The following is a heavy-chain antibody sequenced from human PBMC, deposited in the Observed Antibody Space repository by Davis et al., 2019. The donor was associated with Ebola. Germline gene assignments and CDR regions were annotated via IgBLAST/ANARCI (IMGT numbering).Heavy chain of an antibody. V-gene: IGHV4-30-4*01. CDR1: GASISNGDYY. Sequence: SETLSLTCSVSGASISNGDYYWSWIRQPPGKGLEWIGYYYYTGSTYYNPSLKSRVTISVDTSKNQFSLKLSSVTAADTAVYYCYSYGDFDYWGQGTLVTVSS. J-gene: IGHJ4*02. CDR2: YYYTGST. D-gene: IGHD3-10*01. CDR3: YSYGDFDY.